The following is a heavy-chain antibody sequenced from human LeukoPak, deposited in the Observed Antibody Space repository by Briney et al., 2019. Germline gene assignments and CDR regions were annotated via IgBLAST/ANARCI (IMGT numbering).Heavy chain of an antibody. CDR1: GYTLTELS. CDR2: FDPEDGET. Sequence: GASVKVSCEVSGYTLTELSMHWVRQAPGKGLEWMGGFDPEDGETIYAQKFQGRVTMTEDTSTDTAYMELSSLRSEDTAVYYCATIPNCSSTSCSRHYYYYYGMDVWGQGTTVTVSS. CDR3: ATIPNCSSTSCSRHYYYYYGMDV. V-gene: IGHV1-24*01. J-gene: IGHJ6*02. D-gene: IGHD2-2*01.